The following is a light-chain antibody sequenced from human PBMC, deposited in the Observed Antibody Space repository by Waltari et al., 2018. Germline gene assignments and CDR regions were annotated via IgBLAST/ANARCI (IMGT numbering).Light chain of an antibody. CDR2: WAS. CDR1: QSLLYSSNNKNY. CDR3: QQFFAKPLT. Sequence: DIVMTQSPDSLAVSLGERATINCKSSQSLLYSSNNKNYLAWYQQKPGQPPKLLISWASTRASGVPARFSGSGSATDFTLTISTLQAEDVAVYYCQQFFAKPLTFGGGTKVEIK. J-gene: IGKJ4*01. V-gene: IGKV4-1*01.